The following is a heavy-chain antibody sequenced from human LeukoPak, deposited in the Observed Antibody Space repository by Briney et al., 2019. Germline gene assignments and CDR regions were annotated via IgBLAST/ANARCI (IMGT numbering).Heavy chain of an antibody. CDR1: GGSFSGYY. V-gene: IGHV4-34*01. Sequence: KPSETLSLTCTASGGSFSGYYCTWIRQPPGKGLEWIGEINHSGSANYNPSLKSRVTISLDTSKNQFSLKLSSVTAADTAVYYCARAGPGYSYGYCCMDVWGQGTTVTVSS. CDR2: INHSGSA. J-gene: IGHJ6*02. CDR3: ARAGPGYSYGYCCMDV. D-gene: IGHD5-18*01.